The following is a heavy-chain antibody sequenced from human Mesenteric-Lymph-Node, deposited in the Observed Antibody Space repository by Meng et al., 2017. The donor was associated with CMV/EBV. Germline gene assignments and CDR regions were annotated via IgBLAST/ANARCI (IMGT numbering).Heavy chain of an antibody. V-gene: IGHV3-30*02. Sequence: GGSLRLSCAASGFPFSSYGMHWVRQVPGKGLDWVSFIRFDGNIKYYTDSVRGRFTISRDNSKKTLYLQMNSLRPEDTAVYFCVGGVCSGSSCYTGGLDYWGQGTLVTVSS. CDR1: GFPFSSYG. CDR2: IRFDGNIK. J-gene: IGHJ4*02. D-gene: IGHD2-2*02. CDR3: VGGVCSGSSCYTGGLDY.